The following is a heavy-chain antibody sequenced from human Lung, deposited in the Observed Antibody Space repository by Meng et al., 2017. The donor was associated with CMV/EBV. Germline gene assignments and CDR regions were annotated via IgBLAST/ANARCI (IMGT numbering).Heavy chain of an antibody. CDR3: TSAPGDY. D-gene: IGHD1-14*01. V-gene: IGHV1-2*02. CDR2: INPKSGGT. CDR1: GYTFIDYY. Sequence: QVRLVQSGAEVKKPGASGKVSCKASGYTFIDYYMHWVRQAPGQGLEWVGWINPKSGGTHYAQSFQGRVTITRDTSINTVYVEISSLKSDDTAVYYCTSAPGDYWGQGTLVTVSS. J-gene: IGHJ4*03.